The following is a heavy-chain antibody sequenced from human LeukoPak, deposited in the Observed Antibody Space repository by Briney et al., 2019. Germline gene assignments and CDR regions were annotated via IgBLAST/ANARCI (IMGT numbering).Heavy chain of an antibody. J-gene: IGHJ4*02. Sequence: GGSLRLSCAASGFTFSSYAMSWVRQAPGKGLEWVSGIGGSGTRTYYADSVKGRFTISRDNSKNTLYLQMDSLRDEDAAVYYCAKDSHWILFDDWGQGTLVTVSS. CDR1: GFTFSSYA. CDR3: AKDSHWILFDD. D-gene: IGHD2-2*03. V-gene: IGHV3-23*01. CDR2: IGGSGTRT.